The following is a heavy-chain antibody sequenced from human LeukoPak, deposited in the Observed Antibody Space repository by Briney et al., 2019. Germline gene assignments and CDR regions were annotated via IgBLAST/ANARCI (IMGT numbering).Heavy chain of an antibody. CDR3: GRHPVVPAASDYYFYMDV. CDR1: GFTLSNYA. Sequence: GGSLRLSCAASGFTLSNYAMRWVRQAPGKGLEWVSGISGSSGSTNYADSVKGRFTISRDNSRNTLYLQMNSLRVEDTAVYYCGRHPVVPAASDYYFYMDVWGKGTTVTVSS. V-gene: IGHV3-23*01. CDR2: ISGSSGST. J-gene: IGHJ6*03. D-gene: IGHD2-2*01.